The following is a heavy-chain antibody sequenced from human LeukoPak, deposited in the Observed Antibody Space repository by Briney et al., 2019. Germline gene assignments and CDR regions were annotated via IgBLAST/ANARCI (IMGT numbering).Heavy chain of an antibody. J-gene: IGHJ4*02. CDR3: ARGSATAMFCFDY. Sequence: GGSLRLSCAASGFTFSSYAMHWVRQAPGKGLEWVAVISYDGSNKYYADSVKGRFTISRDNSKNTLYLQMNSLRAEDTAVYYCARGSATAMFCFDYWGQGTLVTVSS. CDR2: ISYDGSNK. CDR1: GFTFSSYA. V-gene: IGHV3-30-3*01. D-gene: IGHD2-2*01.